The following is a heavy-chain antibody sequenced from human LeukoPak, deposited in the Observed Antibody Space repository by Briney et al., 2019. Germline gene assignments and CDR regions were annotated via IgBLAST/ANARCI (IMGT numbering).Heavy chain of an antibody. CDR2: INPSGGST. D-gene: IGHD3-22*01. V-gene: IGHV1-46*01. J-gene: IGHJ5*02. Sequence: ASVKVSCKASGYTFTSYYMHWVRQAPGQGLEWMGIINPSGGSTSYAQKFQGRVTMTRDTSTSTVYMELSSLRSEDTAVYYCARDTNGNYYDSSGHSTTGFDPWGQGTLVTVSS. CDR1: GYTFTSYY. CDR3: ARDTNGNYYDSSGHSTTGFDP.